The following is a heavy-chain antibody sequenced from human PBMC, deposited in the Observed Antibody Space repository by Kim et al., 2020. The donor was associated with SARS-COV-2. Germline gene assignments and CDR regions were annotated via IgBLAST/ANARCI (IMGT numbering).Heavy chain of an antibody. CDR3: ARGYDSSGYYYVAYFDY. J-gene: IGHJ4*02. CDR2: IYYSGST. D-gene: IGHD3-22*01. Sequence: SETLSLTCTVSGGSISSYYWSWIRQPPGKGLEWIGYIYYSGSTNYNPSLKSRVTISVDTSKNQFSLKLSSVTAADTAVYYCARGYDSSGYYYVAYFDYWGQGTLVTVSS. CDR1: GGSISSYY. V-gene: IGHV4-59*01.